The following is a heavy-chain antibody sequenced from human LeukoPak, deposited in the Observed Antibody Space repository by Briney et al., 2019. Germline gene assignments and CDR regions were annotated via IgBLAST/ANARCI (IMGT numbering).Heavy chain of an antibody. Sequence: GGSLRLSCAGPGFTFSSSAMSRVRQTPGKGLEWVSSITGNGATTSYSDSVKGRFTISRDTSKNTLSLQMNSLRVEDTAVYYCAKERRRVDTEMVRSYYFENWGQGTLVTVSS. CDR1: GFTFSSSA. D-gene: IGHD5-18*01. V-gene: IGHV3-23*01. J-gene: IGHJ4*02. CDR3: AKERRRVDTEMVRSYYFEN. CDR2: ITGNGATT.